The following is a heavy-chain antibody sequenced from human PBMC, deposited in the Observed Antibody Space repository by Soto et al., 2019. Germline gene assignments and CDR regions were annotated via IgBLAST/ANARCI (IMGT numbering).Heavy chain of an antibody. CDR3: ATAARPNYYYGMDV. CDR1: GFTFSSYA. V-gene: IGHV3-23*01. CDR2: ISGSGGST. D-gene: IGHD6-6*01. Sequence: EVQLLEPGGGLVQPGGSLRLSCAASGFTFSSYAMSWVRQAPGKGLEWVSAISGSGGSTYYADSVKGRFTISRDNSKNTLYLQMNSLRAEDTAVYYCATAARPNYYYGMDVWGQGTTVTVSS. J-gene: IGHJ6*02.